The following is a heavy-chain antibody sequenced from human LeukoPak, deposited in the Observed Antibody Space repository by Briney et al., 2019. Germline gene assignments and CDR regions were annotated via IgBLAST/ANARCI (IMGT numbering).Heavy chain of an antibody. CDR2: INPNSGGT. CDR3: ARDERYDSSGYLDY. J-gene: IGHJ4*02. V-gene: IGHV1-2*02. D-gene: IGHD3-22*01. Sequence: GASVKVSCKASGYTFTGYFMHWVRQAPGQGLEWMGWINPNSGGTNFAQKFQGRVTMTRDTSISTAYMELSRLRSDDTAMYYCARDERYDSSGYLDYWGQGTLVTVSS. CDR1: GYTFTGYF.